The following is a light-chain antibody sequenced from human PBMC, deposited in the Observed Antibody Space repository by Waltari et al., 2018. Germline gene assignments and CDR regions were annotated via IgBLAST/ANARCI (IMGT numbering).Light chain of an antibody. Sequence: DIQMTQSPSTLSASVGDRVTITCRASQSISSWLAWYQQEPGKAPKLLIYKASSLESGVPARFSGSGSGTEFTLTISSLQPDDFATDYCQQYNSYPYTFGQGTKLEIK. CDR2: KAS. V-gene: IGKV1-5*03. J-gene: IGKJ2*01. CDR1: QSISSW. CDR3: QQYNSYPYT.